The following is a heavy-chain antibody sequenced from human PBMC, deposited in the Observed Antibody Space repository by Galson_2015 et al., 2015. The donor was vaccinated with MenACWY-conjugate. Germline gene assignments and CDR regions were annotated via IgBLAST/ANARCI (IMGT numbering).Heavy chain of an antibody. CDR2: ISPGDSYT. D-gene: IGHD1-26*01. CDR3: TRHPPGGRGMDV. Sequence: QSGAEVKKPGESLKISCKGSGYTFPTYWIGWVRQMPGQGLVWLGFISPGDSYTRYNPAFQRQVTISADKAISTAYLQWNSLQASDTAMYYCTRHPPGGRGMDVWGQGTTVTVSS. V-gene: IGHV5-51*01. CDR1: GYTFPTYW. J-gene: IGHJ6*02.